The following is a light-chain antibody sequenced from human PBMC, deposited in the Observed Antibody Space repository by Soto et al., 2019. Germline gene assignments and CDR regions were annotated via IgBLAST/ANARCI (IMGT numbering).Light chain of an antibody. CDR2: ATS. V-gene: IGKV1-39*01. CDR3: QQSLTTPLT. J-gene: IGKJ4*01. Sequence: DLQMTQSPSSLSASVGDRVTITCRASQSITIYLNWYQQKPGKAPKLLIFATSSLQSGVPSRFIDSGSGTDFTLTISSLHPEDLATYYWQQSLTTPLTFGGGTKVEIK. CDR1: QSITIY.